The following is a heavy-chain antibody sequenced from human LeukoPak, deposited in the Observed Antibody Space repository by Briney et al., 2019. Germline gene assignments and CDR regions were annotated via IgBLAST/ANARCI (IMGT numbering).Heavy chain of an antibody. CDR1: GFTFSGYS. V-gene: IGHV3-48*04. CDR3: AKDQQRFLEWSPSDY. Sequence: GGSLRLSCAASGFTFSGYSMDWVRQAPGKGLEWVSYISSSSSTIYYADSVKGRFTISRDNAKNSLHLQMNSLRAEDTAVYYCAKDQQRFLEWSPSDYWGQGTLVTVSS. J-gene: IGHJ4*02. D-gene: IGHD3-3*01. CDR2: ISSSSSTI.